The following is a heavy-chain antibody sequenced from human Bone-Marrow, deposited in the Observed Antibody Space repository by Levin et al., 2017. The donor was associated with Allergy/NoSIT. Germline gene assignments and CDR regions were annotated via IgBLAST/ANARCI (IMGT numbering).Heavy chain of an antibody. V-gene: IGHV3-30*18. CDR1: GFTLSDYG. D-gene: IGHD3-9*01. CDR3: AKDLGLRHYDWLFYFDY. Sequence: QAGGSLRLSCAASGFTLSDYGMHWVRQSPGKGLEWLGVISSDGRNTYYADSMKGRFTISRDTSKNTLYLQMNSLRADDTAVSYCAKDLGLRHYDWLFYFDYWGQGILLTVSS. J-gene: IGHJ4*02. CDR2: ISSDGRNT.